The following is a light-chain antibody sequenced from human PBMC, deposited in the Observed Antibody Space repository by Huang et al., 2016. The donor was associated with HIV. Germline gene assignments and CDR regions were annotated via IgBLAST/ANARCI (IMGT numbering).Light chain of an antibody. CDR2: DAS. CDR1: QSVSTK. J-gene: IGKJ4*01. CDR3: QQYNDWPPLT. Sequence: EIVMTQSPATLSVSPGERATLSCRASQSVSTKLAWNQQRPGQAPRLVIYDASTRATGIPARFSGSGSGTEFTLTISSLQSEDFAVYYCQQYNDWPPLTFGGGTKVEIK. V-gene: IGKV3-15*01.